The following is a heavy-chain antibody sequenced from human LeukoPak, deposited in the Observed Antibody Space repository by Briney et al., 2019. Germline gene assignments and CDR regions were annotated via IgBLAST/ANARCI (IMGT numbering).Heavy chain of an antibody. V-gene: IGHV4-34*01. Sequence: PSETLSLTCAVYGGSFSGYYWSWTRQPPGKGLEWIGEINHSGSTNYNPSLKSRVTISVDTSKNQFSLKLSSVTAADTAVYYCATPNYYDSSGYYSGGSAFDIWGQGTMVTVSS. D-gene: IGHD3-22*01. CDR3: ATPNYYDSSGYYSGGSAFDI. CDR1: GGSFSGYY. J-gene: IGHJ3*02. CDR2: INHSGST.